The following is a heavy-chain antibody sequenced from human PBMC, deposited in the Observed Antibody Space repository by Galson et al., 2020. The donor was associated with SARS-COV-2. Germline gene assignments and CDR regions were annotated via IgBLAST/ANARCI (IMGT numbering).Heavy chain of an antibody. CDR2: LNTNSGNT. V-gene: IGHV1-8*02. Sequence: ASVQVSCKASGYTFSNYDINWVRQATGQGLEWMGWLNTNSGNTGYAQKFQGRVTMTTKTSINTAYMELSSLTSEDTAVYYCAREGVSYSGSDLYWGQGALVTVSS. J-gene: IGHJ4*02. CDR1: GYTFSNYD. CDR3: AREGVSYSGSDLY. D-gene: IGHD1-26*01.